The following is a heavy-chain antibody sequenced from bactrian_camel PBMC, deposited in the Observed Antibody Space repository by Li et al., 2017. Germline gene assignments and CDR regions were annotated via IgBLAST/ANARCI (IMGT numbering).Heavy chain of an antibody. V-gene: IGHV3S25*01. CDR1: GFTLSSYW. Sequence: QLVESGGGLVQPGGSLRLACAASGFTLSSYWMSWVRQAPGKEREWVSTITTGTTYYADSVKGRFTGSRDNAKNTVYLQMNSLEPEDTAVYYCVRSSNYWYYDYWGQGTQVTVS. CDR2: ITTGTT. J-gene: IGHJ4*01. CDR3: VRSSNYWYYDY. D-gene: IGHD6*01.